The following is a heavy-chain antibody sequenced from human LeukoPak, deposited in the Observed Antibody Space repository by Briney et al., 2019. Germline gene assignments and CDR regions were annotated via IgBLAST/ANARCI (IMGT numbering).Heavy chain of an antibody. CDR1: GFTFSDYY. CDR3: AKVGSSGWYEDY. CDR2: IRYDGSNK. J-gene: IGHJ4*02. V-gene: IGHV3-30*02. Sequence: GGSLRLSCAASGFTFSDYYMSWIRQAPGKGLEWVAFIRYDGSNKYYADSVKGRFTISRDNSKNTLYLQMNSLRAEDAAVYYCAKVGSSGWYEDYWGQGTLVTVSS. D-gene: IGHD6-19*01.